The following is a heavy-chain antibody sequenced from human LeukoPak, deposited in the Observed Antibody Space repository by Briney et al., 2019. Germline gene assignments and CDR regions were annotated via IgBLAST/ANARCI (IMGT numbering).Heavy chain of an antibody. J-gene: IGHJ4*02. CDR3: ARDRGWRQTFDY. D-gene: IGHD2-21*02. V-gene: IGHV3-11*05. CDR2: ISSISTYT. CDR1: GFTFSDYY. Sequence: GGSLRFSCAASGFTFSDYYMSWIRQAPGKGLEWVSYISSISTYTNYADSVKGRFTISRNNAKNSLYLQMNSLKAEDTAVYYCARDRGWRQTFDYWGQGTLVTVSS.